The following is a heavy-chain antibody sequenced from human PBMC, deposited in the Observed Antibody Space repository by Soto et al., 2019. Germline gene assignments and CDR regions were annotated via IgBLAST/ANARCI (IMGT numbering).Heavy chain of an antibody. J-gene: IGHJ3*02. Sequence: QVQLVESGGGVVQPGRSLRLSCEASGFTFSSYGMHWVRQAPGKGLEWVAVIWYDGSNKYYADSVKGRFTISRDNSKNTLSLQLNSLRAEDTAVSYCARDPRVGPTTLPLGAFDIWGQGTIVTVSS. D-gene: IGHD1-26*01. CDR3: ARDPRVGPTTLPLGAFDI. CDR1: GFTFSSYG. CDR2: IWYDGSNK. V-gene: IGHV3-33*01.